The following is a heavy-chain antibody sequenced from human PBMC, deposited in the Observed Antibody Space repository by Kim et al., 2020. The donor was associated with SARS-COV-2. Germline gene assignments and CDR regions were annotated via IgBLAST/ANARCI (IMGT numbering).Heavy chain of an antibody. D-gene: IGHD6-13*01. CDR2: INPSGGST. CDR1: GYTFTSYY. Sequence: ASVKVSCKASGYTFTSYYIHWVRQAPGQGLEWMGIINPSGGSTSYAQKFQGRVTMTRDTSTSTVYMVLSSLRSEDTAVYYCARDTDSSSWSYYFDYWGQGTLVTVSS. CDR3: ARDTDSSSWSYYFDY. V-gene: IGHV1-46*01. J-gene: IGHJ4*02.